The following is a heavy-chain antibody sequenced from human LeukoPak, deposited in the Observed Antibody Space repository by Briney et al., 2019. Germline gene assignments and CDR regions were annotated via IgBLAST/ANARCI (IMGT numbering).Heavy chain of an antibody. J-gene: IGHJ1*01. V-gene: IGHV3-73*01. Sequence: GGSLKLSCAASGFTLSGSAMHWVRQASGRGLEWVDRIRSKTKSYATAYVASVKGRFSVSRDDSKNTAYLQMNSLKTEDTGVYYCSRADDYDDYERHFQDWGQGTLVTVSS. CDR2: IRSKTKSYAT. CDR1: GFTLSGSA. D-gene: IGHD4-17*01. CDR3: SRADDYDDYERHFQD.